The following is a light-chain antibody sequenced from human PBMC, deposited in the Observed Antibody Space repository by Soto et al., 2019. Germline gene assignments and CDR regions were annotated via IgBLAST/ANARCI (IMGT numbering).Light chain of an antibody. J-gene: IGLJ2*01. Sequence: QSVLTQPPSASGSPGQSVTISCTGTSSDVGGYNFVSWYQQHPGKAPKLMISEVSKRPSGVPDRFSGSKSGNTASLTVSGLQAEDEAAYYCTSYGGSNSPVVFGGGTKLTVL. CDR2: EVS. CDR1: SSDVGGYNF. V-gene: IGLV2-8*01. CDR3: TSYGGSNSPVV.